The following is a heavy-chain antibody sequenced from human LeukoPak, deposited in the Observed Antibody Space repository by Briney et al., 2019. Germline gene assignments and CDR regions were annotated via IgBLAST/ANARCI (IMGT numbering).Heavy chain of an antibody. V-gene: IGHV4-59*08. CDR3: ARPSRTGSGWDAFDI. J-gene: IGHJ3*02. Sequence: SETLSLTCTVSGGSISSYYWSWIRQPPGRELEWIGHISYSGSTIYNPSLKSRVTISVDTSKNQFSLNLSSVTAADTAVYYCARPSRTGSGWDAFDIWGQGTMVTVSS. CDR2: ISYSGST. D-gene: IGHD3-22*01. CDR1: GGSISSYY.